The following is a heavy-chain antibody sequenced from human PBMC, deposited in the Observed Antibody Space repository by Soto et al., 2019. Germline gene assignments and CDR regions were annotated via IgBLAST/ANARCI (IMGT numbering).Heavy chain of an antibody. CDR2: IYHSGST. CDR1: GGSISSSNW. D-gene: IGHD1-26*01. J-gene: IGHJ6*02. Sequence: PSETLSLTCAVSGGSISSSNWLRWVRQPPGKGLEWIGEIYHSGSTNYNPSLKSRVTLSVDKSKNQFSLKLSSVTAADTAVYYCARVSGSYYYGMDVWGQGTTVTVSS. CDR3: ARVSGSYYYGMDV. V-gene: IGHV4-4*02.